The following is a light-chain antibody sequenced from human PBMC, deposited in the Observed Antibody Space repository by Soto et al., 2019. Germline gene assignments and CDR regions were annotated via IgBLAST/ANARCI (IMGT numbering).Light chain of an antibody. CDR2: EVS. V-gene: IGLV2-14*01. Sequence: QSVLTQPASVSGSPGQSITLSCTGTSSDVGGYKFFSRYQQHPGKAPKLMIYEVSNRPSGVSSRFSGSKSGNTASLTISGLQAEDEADYYCGSYTGSIYVFGTGTKLTVL. CDR3: GSYTGSIYV. CDR1: SSDVGGYKF. J-gene: IGLJ1*01.